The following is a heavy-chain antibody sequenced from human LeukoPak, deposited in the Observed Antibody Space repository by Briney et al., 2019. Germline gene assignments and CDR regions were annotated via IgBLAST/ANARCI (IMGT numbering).Heavy chain of an antibody. CDR1: GYTFTSYY. V-gene: IGHV1-46*01. D-gene: IGHD3-10*01. CDR2: INPSGGST. Sequence: ASVKVSCKASGYTFTSYYMHWVRQAPGQGLEWMGIINPSGGSTSYAQKFQGRVTMTRDTSTSTVYMELSSLRAEDTAVYYCARATNAYGSGNLYGMDVWGKGTTVTVSS. CDR3: ARATNAYGSGNLYGMDV. J-gene: IGHJ6*04.